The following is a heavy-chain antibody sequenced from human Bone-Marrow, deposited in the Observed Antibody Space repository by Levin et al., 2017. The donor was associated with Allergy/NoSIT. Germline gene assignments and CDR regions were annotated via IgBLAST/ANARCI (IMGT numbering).Heavy chain of an antibody. Sequence: PSETLSLTCVVSGFSIGSGYYWAWIRQPPGKGLEWIATVYHSGRTYYKPSLKSRVTISADTSKNHLSLNLTSVTAADTAVYYWARGAGYNNEGLDHWGQGTLVTVSS. CDR2: VYHSGRT. V-gene: IGHV4-38-2*01. J-gene: IGHJ4*02. CDR3: ARGAGYNNEGLDH. D-gene: IGHD5-24*01. CDR1: GFSIGSGYY.